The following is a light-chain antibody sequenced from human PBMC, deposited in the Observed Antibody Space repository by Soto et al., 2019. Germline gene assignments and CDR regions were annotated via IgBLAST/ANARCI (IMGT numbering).Light chain of an antibody. J-gene: IGKJ2*01. V-gene: IGKV3-11*01. Sequence: EIVLTQSPATLSLSPGERATLSCRASQSVSSSLAWYQHKPGQAPRLLIYDASNRATGIPARFSGSGSGTDFTLTISSLEPEDFAVYYCHQRGNWPPYTFGQGTKLEIK. CDR2: DAS. CDR1: QSVSSS. CDR3: HQRGNWPPYT.